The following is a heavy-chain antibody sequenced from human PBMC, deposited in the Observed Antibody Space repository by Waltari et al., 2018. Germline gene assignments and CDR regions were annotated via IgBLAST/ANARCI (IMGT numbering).Heavy chain of an antibody. CDR3: ARDFGIPSSDYYYYYGMDV. CDR1: GFTLSSYS. V-gene: IGHV3-48*01. J-gene: IGHJ6*02. D-gene: IGHD3-10*01. Sequence: EVQLVESGGGLVQPGGSLRLSCAASGFTLSSYSMNWVRQAPGTGLEWVSYISSSSSTRYYADSVKGRFTISRDNAKNSLYLQMNSLRAEDTAVYYCARDFGIPSSDYYYYYGMDVWGQGTTVTVSS. CDR2: ISSSSSTR.